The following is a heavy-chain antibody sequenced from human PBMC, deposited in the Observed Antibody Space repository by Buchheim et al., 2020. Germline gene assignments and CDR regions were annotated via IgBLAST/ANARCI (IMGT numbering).Heavy chain of an antibody. D-gene: IGHD5-18*01. CDR2: INSNGNYI. CDR3: ARDSDTASARTTFDY. CDR1: GFTFSSYS. Sequence: EVQLVESGGGLVKPGGSLRLSCAASGFTFSSYSMNWVRQAPGKGLEWVSSINSNGNYINYADSVKGRFTISRDNAKNYLYLQMNSLRHEDTAVYYCARDSDTASARTTFDYWGQGTL. J-gene: IGHJ4*02. V-gene: IGHV3-21*01.